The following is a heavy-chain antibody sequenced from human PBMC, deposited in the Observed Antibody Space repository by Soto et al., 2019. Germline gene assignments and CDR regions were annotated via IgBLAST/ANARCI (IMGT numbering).Heavy chain of an antibody. V-gene: IGHV1-3*01. J-gene: IGHJ3*02. D-gene: IGHD2-15*01. Sequence: GASVKVSCKASGYTFTSYAMHWVRQAPGQRLEWMGWINAGNGNTKYSQKFQGRVTITRDTSASTAYMELSSLRSEDTAVYYCARPYPGSCSGGSCYTLGAFDIWGQGTMVTVSS. CDR3: ARPYPGSCSGGSCYTLGAFDI. CDR2: INAGNGNT. CDR1: GYTFTSYA.